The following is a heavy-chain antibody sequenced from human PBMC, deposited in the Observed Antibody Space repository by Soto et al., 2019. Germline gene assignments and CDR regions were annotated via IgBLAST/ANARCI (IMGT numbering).Heavy chain of an antibody. D-gene: IGHD4-17*01. CDR2: VDPSDSYT. CDR1: GYNFSNYY. CDR3: ATVKWDYGDYDR. V-gene: IGHV5-10-1*03. Sequence: EGQLVQSGAEVKKPGESLRISCEGSGYNFSNYYISWVRHLPGKGLEWMGRVDPSDSYTNYSPSFQGHVSISADMSITTVFLLLRSLKASDSGMYYCATVKWDYGDYDRWGQGTLVTVSS. J-gene: IGHJ5*02.